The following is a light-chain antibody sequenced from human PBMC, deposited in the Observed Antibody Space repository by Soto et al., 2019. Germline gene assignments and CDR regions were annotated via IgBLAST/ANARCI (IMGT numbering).Light chain of an antibody. CDR2: AAS. CDR1: QSISSY. Sequence: DIQMTQSPSSLSASVGDRVTISCRASQSISSYLNWYQQKPGKAPKLQIYAASSLQSGVPSRFSGSGAGTDFTLTIRTLQPEDCATYYCQPSYSTPRTFGQGTKVEIK. CDR3: QPSYSTPRT. V-gene: IGKV1-39*01. J-gene: IGKJ1*01.